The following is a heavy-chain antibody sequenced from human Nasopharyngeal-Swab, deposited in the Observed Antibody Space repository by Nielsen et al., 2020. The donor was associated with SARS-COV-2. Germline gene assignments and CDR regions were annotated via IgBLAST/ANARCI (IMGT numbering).Heavy chain of an antibody. CDR2: IYYSGST. CDR3: ARDLAYYYDSSGYYWAGYYYGMDV. CDR1: GGSISSSSYY. V-gene: IGHV4-39*07. Sequence: GSLRLSCTVSGGSISSSSYYWGWIRQPPGKGLEWIGSIYYSGSTYYNPSLKSRVTISVDTSKNQFSLKLSSVTAADTAVYYCARDLAYYYDSSGYYWAGYYYGMDVWGQGTTVTVSS. J-gene: IGHJ6*02. D-gene: IGHD3-22*01.